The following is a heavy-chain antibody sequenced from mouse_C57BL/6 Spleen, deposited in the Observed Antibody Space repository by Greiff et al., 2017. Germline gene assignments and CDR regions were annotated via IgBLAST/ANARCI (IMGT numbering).Heavy chain of an antibody. Sequence: EVQLQQSGPELVKPGASVKISCKASGYTFTDYYMNWVKQSHGKSLEWIGDINPNNGGTSYNQKFKGKATLTVDKTSSTAYLELPSLRSEDSAVYYCARSEGKGGYYAMDYWGQGTSVTVSS. V-gene: IGHV1-26*01. CDR2: INPNNGGT. CDR3: ARSEGKGGYYAMDY. CDR1: GYTFTDYY. J-gene: IGHJ4*01. D-gene: IGHD1-3*01.